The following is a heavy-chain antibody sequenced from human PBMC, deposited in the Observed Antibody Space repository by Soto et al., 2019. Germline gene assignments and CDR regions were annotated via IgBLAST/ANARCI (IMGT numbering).Heavy chain of an antibody. CDR1: GVTFSNAW. D-gene: IGHD4-17*01. J-gene: IGHJ4*02. CDR3: TTEDQTTVTTFDY. CDR2: IKSKTDGGTT. Sequence: XGALRLSCSAAGVTFSNAWMSWVRQAQGKGLEWVGRIKSKTDGGTTDYAAPVKGRFTISRDDSKNTLYLQMNSLKTEDTAVYYCTTEDQTTVTTFDYWGQGTLVTVSS. V-gene: IGHV3-15*01.